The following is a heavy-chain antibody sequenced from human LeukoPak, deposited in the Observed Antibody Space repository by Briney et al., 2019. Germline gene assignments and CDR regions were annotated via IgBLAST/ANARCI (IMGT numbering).Heavy chain of an antibody. CDR2: IYYSGRT. CDR3: ARRRYYDGSGYLE. CDR1: GDSVSRSDSY. V-gene: IGHV4-39*01. Sequence: SETLSLTCSVSGDSVSRSDSYWDWIRQPPGKGLERIGTIYYSGRTYYSPSLKSRVTMSVDPSNNQFSLNLRSVTAADTALYCCARRRYYDGSGYLEWGQGTLLSVSS. J-gene: IGHJ1*01. D-gene: IGHD3-22*01.